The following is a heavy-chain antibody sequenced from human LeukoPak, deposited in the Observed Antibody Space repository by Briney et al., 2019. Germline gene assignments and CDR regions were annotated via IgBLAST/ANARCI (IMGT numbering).Heavy chain of an antibody. V-gene: IGHV4-39*07. Sequence: SETLSLTCTVSGGSISSSSYYWGWIRQPPGKGLEWIGSIYYSGSTYYNPSLKSRVTISVDTSKNQFSLKMTSVTAADTAVYYCARFHPNWGLDYWGQGILVTVSS. CDR1: GGSISSSSYY. J-gene: IGHJ4*02. D-gene: IGHD7-27*01. CDR2: IYYSGST. CDR3: ARFHPNWGLDY.